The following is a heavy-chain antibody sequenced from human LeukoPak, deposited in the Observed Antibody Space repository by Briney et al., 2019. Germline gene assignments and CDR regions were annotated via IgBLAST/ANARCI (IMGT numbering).Heavy chain of an antibody. D-gene: IGHD2-15*01. J-gene: IGHJ4*02. CDR3: ASYSRRYCSGGSCYSRGFGY. CDR2: IYYSGST. V-gene: IGHV4-31*03. CDR1: GGSISSGGYY. Sequence: PSETLSLTCTVSGGSISSGGYYWSWIRQHPGKGLEWIGYIYYSGSTYYNPSLKSRVTISVDTSKNQFSLKLSSVTAADTAVYYCASYSRRYCSGGSCYSRGFGYWGQGTLVTVSS.